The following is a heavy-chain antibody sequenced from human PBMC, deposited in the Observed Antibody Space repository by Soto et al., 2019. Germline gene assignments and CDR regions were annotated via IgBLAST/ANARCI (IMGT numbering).Heavy chain of an antibody. Sequence: PSLTCAVSGGSISRGGYSWSWIRQPPGKGLEWIGYMYHSGSTNYNPSLKSRVTISVDTSKNQFSLKLSSVTAADTAVYYSARDLNQHGTAFDIWGQGTMDPVSS. CDR2: MYHSGST. CDR3: ARDLNQHGTAFDI. J-gene: IGHJ3*02. V-gene: IGHV4-30-2*01. CDR1: GGSISRGGYS.